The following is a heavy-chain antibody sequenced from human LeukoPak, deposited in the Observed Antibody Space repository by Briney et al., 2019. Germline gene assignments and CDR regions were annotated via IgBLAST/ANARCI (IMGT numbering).Heavy chain of an antibody. CDR3: AKDRDYVWGSGAYFDY. J-gene: IGHJ4*02. CDR2: IRYDGSLK. V-gene: IGHV3-30*02. Sequence: GGSLRLSCAASGFTFSTYGMHWVRPAPGKGLEWVSFIRYDGSLKYYADSVKGRFTISRDDSKKTLYLQMNSLRVEDTAVYYCAKDRDYVWGSGAYFDYWGQGSLVTVSS. D-gene: IGHD3-16*01. CDR1: GFTFSTYG.